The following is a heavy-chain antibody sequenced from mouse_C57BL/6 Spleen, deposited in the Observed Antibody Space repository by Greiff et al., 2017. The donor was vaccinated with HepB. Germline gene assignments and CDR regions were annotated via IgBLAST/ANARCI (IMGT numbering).Heavy chain of an antibody. CDR2: IYPGSGST. D-gene: IGHD1-1*01. J-gene: IGHJ4*01. V-gene: IGHV1-55*01. Sequence: VQLQQPGAELVKPGASVKMSCKASGYTFTSYWITWVKQRPGQGLEWIGDIYPGSGSTNYTEKFKSKATLTVDTSSSTAYMQLSSLTSEDSAVYYCARGKDITTVGYYAMDYWGQGTSVTVSS. CDR3: ARGKDITTVGYYAMDY. CDR1: GYTFTSYW.